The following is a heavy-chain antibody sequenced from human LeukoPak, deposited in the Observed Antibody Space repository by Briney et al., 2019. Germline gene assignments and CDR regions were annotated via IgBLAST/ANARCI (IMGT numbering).Heavy chain of an antibody. CDR1: GFTFSSHE. CDR3: ARGGYCSGGTCYSLNAFDI. Sequence: GGSLTLSCAASGFTFSSHEMNWVRQAPGKGLEWVSYIISSGKTIYYTDSVKGRFTISRDNAKNSLYLQMNSLRAEDTAVYYCARGGYCSGGTCYSLNAFDIWGQGTTVTVSS. D-gene: IGHD2-15*01. J-gene: IGHJ3*02. CDR2: IISSGKTI. V-gene: IGHV3-48*03.